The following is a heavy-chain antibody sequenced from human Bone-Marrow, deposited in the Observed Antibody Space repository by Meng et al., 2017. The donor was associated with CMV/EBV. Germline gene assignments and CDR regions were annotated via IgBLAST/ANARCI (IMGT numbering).Heavy chain of an antibody. V-gene: IGHV3-7*04. CDR1: GFTFSDYY. D-gene: IGHD5-24*01. J-gene: IGHJ5*02. Sequence: GGSLRLSCAASGFTFSDYYMSWIRQAPGKGLEWVANIKQDGSEKYYVDSVKGRFTISRDNAKNSLYLQMNSLRAEDTAVYYCARGVEMATITFPIGSLNWFDPWGQGTLVTVSS. CDR3: ARGVEMATITFPIGSLNWFDP. CDR2: IKQDGSEK.